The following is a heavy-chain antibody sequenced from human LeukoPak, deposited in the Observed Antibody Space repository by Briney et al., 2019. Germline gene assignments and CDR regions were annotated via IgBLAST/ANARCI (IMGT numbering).Heavy chain of an antibody. CDR2: ISYDGSNK. CDR1: GFTFSSYA. D-gene: IGHD1-26*01. J-gene: IGHJ6*03. CDR3: ARDPTFKWASPYYYYYMDV. V-gene: IGHV3-30-3*01. Sequence: HPGRSLRLSCAASGFTFSSYAMHWVRQAPGKGLEWVAAISYDGSNKYYADSVKGRFTISRDNSKNTLYLQMNSLRAEDTAVYYCARDPTFKWASPYYYYYMDVWGKGTTVTVSS.